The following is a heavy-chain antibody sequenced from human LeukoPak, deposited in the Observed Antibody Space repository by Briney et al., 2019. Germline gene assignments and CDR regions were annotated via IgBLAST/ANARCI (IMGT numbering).Heavy chain of an antibody. Sequence: SETLSLTRAVYGGSFSGYYWSWIRQPPGKGLEWIGEINHSGSTNYNPSLKSRVTISVDTSKNQFSLKLSSVTAADTAVYYCARGPSGVAFIWGQGTMVTVSS. CDR2: INHSGST. J-gene: IGHJ3*02. D-gene: IGHD2-8*01. V-gene: IGHV4-34*01. CDR3: ARGPSGVAFI. CDR1: GGSFSGYY.